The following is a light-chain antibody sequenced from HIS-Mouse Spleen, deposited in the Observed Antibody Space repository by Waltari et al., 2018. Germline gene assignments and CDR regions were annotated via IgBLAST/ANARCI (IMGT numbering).Light chain of an antibody. V-gene: IGLV3-10*01. Sequence: SYELTQPPSVSVSPGQTASLTCSGDALPKKYAYWYQQKSGQAPVRVIYEDSNRPSGIPERFSGSSSGTMATVTISGAQVEDEADYYCYSTDSSGNHRVVGGGTKLTVL. CDR3: YSTDSSGNHRV. CDR1: ALPKKY. J-gene: IGLJ2*01. CDR2: EDS.